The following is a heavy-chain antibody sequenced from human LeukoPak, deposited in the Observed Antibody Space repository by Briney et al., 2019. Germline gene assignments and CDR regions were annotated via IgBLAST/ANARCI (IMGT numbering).Heavy chain of an antibody. V-gene: IGHV1-18*01. D-gene: IGHD3-3*01. CDR1: GYSFITYG. CDR2: INTYNGNA. Sequence: ASVKVSCKASGYSFITYGISWVRQAPGQGLEWMAWINTYNGNAHYAEKFQGRVSLTTDTSTYTSYMELRSLRPDDTAVYYCARFSKISRGYTIFGVVPSGGDYWGQGTLLTVSS. CDR3: ARFSKISRGYTIFGVVPSGGDY. J-gene: IGHJ4*02.